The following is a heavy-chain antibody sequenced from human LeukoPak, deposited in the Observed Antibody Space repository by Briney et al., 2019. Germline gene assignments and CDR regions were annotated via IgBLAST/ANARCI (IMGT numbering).Heavy chain of an antibody. Sequence: PSETLSLTCAVSGYSISSGYYWGWIRQPPGKGLEWIGSIYHSGSTYYNPSLKSRVTISVDTSKNQFSLKLSSVTAADTAVYYFAGEYTARLGENDAFDIWGKGTMVTVSS. CDR2: IYHSGST. D-gene: IGHD5-18*01. CDR3: AGEYTARLGENDAFDI. J-gene: IGHJ3*02. CDR1: GYSISSGYY. V-gene: IGHV4-38-2*01.